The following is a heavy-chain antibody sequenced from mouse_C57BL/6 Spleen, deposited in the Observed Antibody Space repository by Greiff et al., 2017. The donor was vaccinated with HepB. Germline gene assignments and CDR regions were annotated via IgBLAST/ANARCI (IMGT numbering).Heavy chain of an antibody. CDR2: ISYDGSN. V-gene: IGHV3-6*01. CDR1: GYSITSGYY. CDR3: AREGFYYRDFDV. J-gene: IGHJ1*03. Sequence: EVKLMESGPGLVKPSQSLSLTCSVTGYSITSGYYWNWIRQFPGNKLEWMGYISYDGSNNYNPSLKNRISITRDTSKNQFFLKLNSVTTEDTATYYCAREGFYYRDFDVWGTGTTVTVSS.